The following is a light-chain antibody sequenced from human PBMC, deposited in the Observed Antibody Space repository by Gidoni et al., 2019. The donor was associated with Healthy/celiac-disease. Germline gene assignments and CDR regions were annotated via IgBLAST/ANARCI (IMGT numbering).Light chain of an antibody. Sequence: DIQMTQSPSTLSASVGDRVTITCRASQSISSWLAWYQQKPGKAPKLLIYKASSLESGVPSRFSGSGSGTEFTLTISSLQPDDFATYYCQLYNSYSLFFGGGTKVEIK. CDR1: QSISSW. V-gene: IGKV1-5*03. J-gene: IGKJ4*01. CDR3: QLYNSYSLF. CDR2: KAS.